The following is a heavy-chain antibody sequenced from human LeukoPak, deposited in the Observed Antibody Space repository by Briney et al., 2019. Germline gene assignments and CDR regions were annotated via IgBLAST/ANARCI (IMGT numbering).Heavy chain of an antibody. Sequence: ASVKVSCKASGYTFTSYGISWARQAPGQGLEWMGWISAYNGNTNYAQKLQGRVTMTTDTSTSTAYMELRSLRSDDTAVYYCARGGNWNDFAGESFDPWGQGTLVTVSS. CDR2: ISAYNGNT. D-gene: IGHD1-1*01. J-gene: IGHJ5*02. CDR3: ARGGNWNDFAGESFDP. CDR1: GYTFTSYG. V-gene: IGHV1-18*01.